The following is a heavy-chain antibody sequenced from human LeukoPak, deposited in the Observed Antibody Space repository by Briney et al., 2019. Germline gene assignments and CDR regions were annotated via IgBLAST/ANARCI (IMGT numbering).Heavy chain of an antibody. Sequence: ASVKVSFKASVYTFTSYGISWVRQAPGQGLEWMGWVSAYNGNTNYPQKLHGRVTMTTDTSTSTDYMELMSLRSDDTAVYYCARAGAVTGSYFDYWGQGTLVTVSS. J-gene: IGHJ4*02. CDR1: VYTFTSYG. CDR3: ARAGAVTGSYFDY. V-gene: IGHV1-18*01. CDR2: VSAYNGNT. D-gene: IGHD6-19*01.